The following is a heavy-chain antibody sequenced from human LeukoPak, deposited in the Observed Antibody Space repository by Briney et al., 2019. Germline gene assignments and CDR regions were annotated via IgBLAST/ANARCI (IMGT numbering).Heavy chain of an antibody. V-gene: IGHV3-23*01. CDR2: ISDQT. D-gene: IGHD3-3*01. J-gene: IGHJ5*02. CDR1: GFTFSIYA. Sequence: PGGSLRLSCAVSGFTFSIYAMAWVRQAPGKGLEWVSGISDQTYYADTVRGRFTISRDNSKNTLYLQMNSLRAEDTAVYYCAKVVYYDFWSGYYSWGQGTLVTVSS. CDR3: AKVVYYDFWSGYYS.